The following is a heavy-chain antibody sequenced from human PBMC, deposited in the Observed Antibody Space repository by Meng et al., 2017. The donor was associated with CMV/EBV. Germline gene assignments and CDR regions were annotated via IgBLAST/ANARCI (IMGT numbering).Heavy chain of an antibody. D-gene: IGHD6-19*01. CDR2: IYYSGST. V-gene: IGHV4-30-4*08. CDR1: GGSISSGDYY. Sequence: QGQLKESGPALLQPAQTRSLPCTGSGGSISSGDYYWSWIRQPPGKGLEWIGYIYYSGSTYYTPSLKSRVTISVDTSKNQFSLKLSSVTAADTAVYYCARRQWPDYWGQGTLVTVSS. J-gene: IGHJ4*02. CDR3: ARRQWPDY.